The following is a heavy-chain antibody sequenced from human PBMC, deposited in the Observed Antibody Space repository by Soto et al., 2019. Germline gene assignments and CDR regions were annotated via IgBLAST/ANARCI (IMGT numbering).Heavy chain of an antibody. D-gene: IGHD3-10*01. CDR2: LTPMIGTT. J-gene: IGHJ4*02. CDR1: GGTFYTYA. CDR3: ARDVSVMTSVFGF. V-gene: IGHV1-69*01. Sequence: QVHLVQSGAEVKRPGSSVRVSCRASGGTFYTYAFTWVRQAPGQGLEWMGGLTPMIGTTKYAQQFHGIITFSADESASTAYMELSNLRSDDTAVYYCARDVSVMTSVFGFWGQGTLITVSS.